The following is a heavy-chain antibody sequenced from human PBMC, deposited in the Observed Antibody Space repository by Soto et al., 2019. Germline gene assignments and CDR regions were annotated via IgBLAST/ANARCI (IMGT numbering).Heavy chain of an antibody. CDR3: ARLRRVRGVTKRYESRSFDY. J-gene: IGHJ4*02. V-gene: IGHV1-8*01. D-gene: IGHD3-10*01. CDR1: GYTFTSYD. CDR2: MNPNSGNT. Sequence: QVQLVQSGAEVKKPGASVKVSCKASGYTFTSYDINWVRQATGQGLEWMGWMNPNSGNTGYAQKFQGRVTMTRNTSISTAYMELSSLRSEDTAVYYCARLRRVRGVTKRYESRSFDYWGQGTLVTVSS.